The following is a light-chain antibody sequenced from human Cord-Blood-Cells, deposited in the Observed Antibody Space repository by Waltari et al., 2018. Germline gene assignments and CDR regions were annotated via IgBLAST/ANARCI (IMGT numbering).Light chain of an antibody. Sequence: QLVLTQSPSASASLGASVKLTCTLSSGHSSYAIAWHQQQPEKGPRYLMKLNSDGSHSKGDGIPERLSGSSSGAERYLTISSLQSEDEADYYCQTWGTGIRVVGGGTKLTVL. CDR2: LNSDGSH. CDR3: QTWGTGIRV. CDR1: SGHSSYA. J-gene: IGLJ3*02. V-gene: IGLV4-69*01.